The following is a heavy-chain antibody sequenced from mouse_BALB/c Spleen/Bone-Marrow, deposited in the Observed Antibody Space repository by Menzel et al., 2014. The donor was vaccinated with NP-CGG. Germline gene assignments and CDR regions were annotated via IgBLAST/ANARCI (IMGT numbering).Heavy chain of an antibody. D-gene: IGHD1-2*01. J-gene: IGHJ2*01. CDR3: SRQTATFFDY. V-gene: IGHV1-54*03. CDR2: INPGSGGT. CDR1: GYAFINYL. Sequence: VQLQQSGAELVRPGTSVKVSCKASGYAFINYLIEWVKQRPGQGLEWIGVINPGSGGTNYNEKFKDKATLTADESSSTAYMQLSSLTSDDSAVYFCSRQTATFFDYWGQGTTLTVSS.